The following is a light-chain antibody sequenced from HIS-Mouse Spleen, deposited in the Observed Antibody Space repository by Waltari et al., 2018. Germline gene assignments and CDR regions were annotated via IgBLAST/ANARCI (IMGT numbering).Light chain of an antibody. CDR1: QGISSP. J-gene: IGKJ5*01. Sequence: AIQLTQSPSSLSGSLGDRIPITCRASQGISSPLAWYQQKPGKAPKLLIYDASSLESGVPSRFSGSGSGTDFTLTISSLQPEDFATYYCQQCNSYPVTFGQGTRLEIK. CDR2: DAS. CDR3: QQCNSYPVT. V-gene: IGKV1-13*02.